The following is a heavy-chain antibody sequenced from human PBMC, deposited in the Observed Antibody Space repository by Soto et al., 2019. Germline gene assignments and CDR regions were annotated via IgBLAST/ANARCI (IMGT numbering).Heavy chain of an antibody. D-gene: IGHD3-3*01. V-gene: IGHV4-38-2*02. CDR3: ARDSTLRFLEDYCYYGMDV. J-gene: IGHJ6*02. CDR2: IYHSGST. CDR1: GYSISSGYY. Sequence: SETLSLTCAVSGYSISSGYYWGWIRQPPGKGLEWIGSIYHSGSTYYNPSLKSRVTISVDTSKNQFSLKLSSVTAADTAVYYCARDSTLRFLEDYCYYGMDVWGQGTTVTVSS.